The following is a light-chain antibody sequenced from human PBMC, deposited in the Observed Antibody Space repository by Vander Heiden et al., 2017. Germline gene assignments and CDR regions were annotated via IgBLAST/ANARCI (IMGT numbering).Light chain of an antibody. V-gene: IGLV10-54*04. CDR2: RKN. J-gene: IGLJ1*01. Sequence: QAGLTQPPSVSKSLGQTATLTVTCNTTTFARPVAVANQGASWLQQHPCHPPKLLSYRKNNRPSGISERFSASRSGNTASLTRTVLQPEDEADYYCSAWDTSLSTLVFGTGTKVTVL. CDR3: SAWDTSLSTLV. CDR1: TTTFARPVAVANQG.